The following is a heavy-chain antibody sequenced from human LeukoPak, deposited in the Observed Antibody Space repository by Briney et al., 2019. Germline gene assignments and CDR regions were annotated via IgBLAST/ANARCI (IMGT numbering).Heavy chain of an antibody. D-gene: IGHD3-10*01. Sequence: KPSETLSLTCAVYGGSFSGYYWSWIRQPPGKGLEWIGEINHSGSTNYNPSLKSRVTISVDTSKNQFSLKLSSVTAADTAVYFCARATASGSGRAYDRWAQGNLVPVSS. J-gene: IGHJ5*02. V-gene: IGHV4-34*01. CDR2: INHSGST. CDR3: ARATASGSGRAYDR. CDR1: GGSFSGYY.